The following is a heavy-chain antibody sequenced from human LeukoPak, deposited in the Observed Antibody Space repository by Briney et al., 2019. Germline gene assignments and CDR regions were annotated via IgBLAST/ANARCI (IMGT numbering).Heavy chain of an antibody. Sequence: GGSLRLSCAASGFTFSSYGMHWVRQAPGKGLEWVAVIWYDGSNKYYADSMKGRFTISRDNSRNTLYLQINNLRAEDTAVYYCASDTNWYPGYWGQGTLVTVSS. CDR3: ASDTNWYPGY. V-gene: IGHV3-33*01. J-gene: IGHJ4*02. D-gene: IGHD1-1*01. CDR2: IWYDGSNK. CDR1: GFTFSSYG.